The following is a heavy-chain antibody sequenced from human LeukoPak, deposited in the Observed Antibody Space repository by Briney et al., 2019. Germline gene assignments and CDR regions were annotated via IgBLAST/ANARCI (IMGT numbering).Heavy chain of an antibody. CDR3: ARDSGSTAGVYYYYGMDV. Sequence: SETLSLTCTVSGGSISSYYWSWIRQPPGKGLEWIGYIYYSGSTNYNPSLKSRVTISVDTSKNQFSLKLSSVTAADTAVYYCARDSGSTAGVYYYYGMDVWGQGTTVTVSS. V-gene: IGHV4-59*12. D-gene: IGHD6-13*01. CDR1: GGSISSYY. CDR2: IYYSGST. J-gene: IGHJ6*02.